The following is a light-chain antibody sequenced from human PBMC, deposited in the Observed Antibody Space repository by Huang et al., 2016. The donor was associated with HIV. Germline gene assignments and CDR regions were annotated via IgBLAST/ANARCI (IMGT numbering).Light chain of an antibody. Sequence: EIKMTQSPATLSVSPGGRVTLSCRASQNVRNNMAWYQQKPGKAPRRLIYDTSTRASGIPARFSGSGSGTEFTLTISGLQSEDFAIYYCQQYDKWPPGLTFGGGTKVEI. CDR1: QNVRNN. J-gene: IGKJ4*01. CDR3: QQYDKWPPGLT. V-gene: IGKV3D-15*01. CDR2: DTS.